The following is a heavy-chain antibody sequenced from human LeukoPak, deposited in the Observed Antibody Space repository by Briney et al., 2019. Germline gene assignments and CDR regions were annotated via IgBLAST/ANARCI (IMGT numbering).Heavy chain of an antibody. J-gene: IGHJ3*02. CDR2: IYSGGTT. Sequence: GGSLRLSCAASGFTVSTSYMSWVRQAPGKGLEWVSVIYSGGTTYYADSVTGRFTISRDNSKTTVYLQMNSLGAEDTVVYYCARDLIVGGNDDAFDIWGQGTMVTVSS. CDR3: ARDLIVGGNDDAFDI. V-gene: IGHV3-53*01. D-gene: IGHD1-26*01. CDR1: GFTVSTSY.